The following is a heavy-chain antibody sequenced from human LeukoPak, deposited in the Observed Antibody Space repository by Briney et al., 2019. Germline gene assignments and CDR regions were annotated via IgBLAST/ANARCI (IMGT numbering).Heavy chain of an antibody. CDR1: AFTLSSYG. Sequence: GGSLRLSCAASAFTLSSYGMYWVRQAPGKGLEWVAAISYDGSNTYYADSVKGRFTISRDNSKNTLYLQMNSLRAEDTAVYYCAKGLQKFDSSSSFDYWGQGTLVTVSS. D-gene: IGHD6-6*01. CDR2: ISYDGSNT. CDR3: AKGLQKFDSSSSFDY. J-gene: IGHJ4*02. V-gene: IGHV3-30*18.